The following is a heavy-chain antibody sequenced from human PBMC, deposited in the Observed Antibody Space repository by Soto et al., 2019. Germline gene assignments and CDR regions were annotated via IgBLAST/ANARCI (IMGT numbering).Heavy chain of an antibody. D-gene: IGHD6-13*01. CDR1: GGSFSGYY. J-gene: IGHJ6*02. Sequence: QVQLQQWGAGLLKPSETLSLTCAVYGGSFSGYYWSWIRQPPGKGLEWIGDINHSGATNYNPSLESRLTISVDTSKNQFSLKLSSVTAADTAVFYCARVVYSSSWSGGSDHYLYGMDVWGQGTTVTVSS. V-gene: IGHV4-34*01. CDR3: ARVVYSSSWSGGSDHYLYGMDV. CDR2: INHSGAT.